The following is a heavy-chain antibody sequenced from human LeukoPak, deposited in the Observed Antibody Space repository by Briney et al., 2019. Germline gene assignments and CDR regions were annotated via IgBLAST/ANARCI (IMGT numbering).Heavy chain of an antibody. J-gene: IGHJ4*02. V-gene: IGHV3-23*01. CDR3: AKELRPNDY. CDR1: GFPFSSLA. D-gene: IGHD4-17*01. CDR2: IESSGNNA. Sequence: GGPLRLPCAASGFPFSSLAVRWVRQAPGRGLESDSSIESSGNNAYYADSMKGRFTISRDNSKNTLYLQMDTLRAEDAAIYYCAKELRPNDYWGQGTLVTVSS.